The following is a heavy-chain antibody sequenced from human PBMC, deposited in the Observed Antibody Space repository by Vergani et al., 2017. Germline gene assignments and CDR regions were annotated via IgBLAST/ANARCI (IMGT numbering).Heavy chain of an antibody. CDR2: ISGSGGST. V-gene: IGHV3-23*01. CDR3: AGDSSSWQRADY. J-gene: IGHJ4*02. D-gene: IGHD6-13*01. CDR1: GFTFSSYA. Sequence: EVQLLESGGGLVQPGGSLRLSCAASGFTFSSYAMSWVRQAPGKGLEWVSAISGSGGSTYYADSVKGRFTISRDNSKNTLYLQMNSLRAEDTALYYCAGDSSSWQRADYWGQGTLVTVSS.